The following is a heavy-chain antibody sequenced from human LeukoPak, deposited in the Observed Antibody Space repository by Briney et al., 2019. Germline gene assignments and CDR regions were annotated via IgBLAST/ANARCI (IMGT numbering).Heavy chain of an antibody. V-gene: IGHV3-53*01. J-gene: IGHJ5*02. Sequence: PGGSLRLSCSASGITVSSNYMSWVRQAPGKGLEWVSIIYSGGTTNYADSVKGRFIISRDNSKNTLYLQMNSLRAEDTAIYYCAKSIVGAAGWFDLWGQGTLVTVSS. D-gene: IGHD1-26*01. CDR1: GITVSSNY. CDR2: IYSGGTT. CDR3: AKSIVGAAGWFDL.